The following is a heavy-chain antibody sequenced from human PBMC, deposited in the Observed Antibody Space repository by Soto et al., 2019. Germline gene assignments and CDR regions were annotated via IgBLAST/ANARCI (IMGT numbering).Heavy chain of an antibody. CDR2: ISYDGSNK. D-gene: IGHD2-15*01. CDR1: GFTFSSYA. J-gene: IGHJ4*02. CDR3: ARLAGPFDY. V-gene: IGHV3-30-3*01. Sequence: PGGSLRLSCAASGFTFSSYAMHWVRQAPGKGLEWVAVISYDGSNKYYADSVKGRFTISRDNSKNTLYLQMNSLRAEDTAVYYCARLAGPFDYRGQGTPVTVSS.